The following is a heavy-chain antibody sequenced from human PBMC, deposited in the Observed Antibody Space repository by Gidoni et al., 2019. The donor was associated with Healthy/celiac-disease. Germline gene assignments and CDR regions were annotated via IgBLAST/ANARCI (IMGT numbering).Heavy chain of an antibody. D-gene: IGHD6-19*01. J-gene: IGHJ6*02. CDR2: ISWNSGSI. CDR1: GFTFDDYA. V-gene: IGHV3-9*01. Sequence: EVQLVESGGGLVQPGRSLRLSCAASGFTFDDYAMHWVRQAPGKGLEWVSGISWNSGSIAYADSVKGRFTISRDNAKNSLYLQMNSLRAEDTALYYCAKETSSGWYSSAGMDVWGQGTTVTVSS. CDR3: AKETSSGWYSSAGMDV.